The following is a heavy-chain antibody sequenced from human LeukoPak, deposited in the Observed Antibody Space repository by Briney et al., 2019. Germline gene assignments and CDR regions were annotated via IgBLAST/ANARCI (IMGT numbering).Heavy chain of an antibody. Sequence: PGRSVRLSCAASGFTFSSCAMTWVRQAPGKGLEWVSAISAGGSGTYYADSVKGRFTISRDNSKNTLFLQMNSLRVEDTAMYYCAKAPTTGWYRPLDYWGQGTLVTVSS. CDR3: AKAPTTGWYRPLDY. J-gene: IGHJ4*02. V-gene: IGHV3-23*01. CDR1: GFTFSSCA. D-gene: IGHD6-19*01. CDR2: ISAGGSGT.